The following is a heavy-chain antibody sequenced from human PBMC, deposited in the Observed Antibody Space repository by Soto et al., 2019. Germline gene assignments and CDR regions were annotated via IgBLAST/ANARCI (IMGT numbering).Heavy chain of an antibody. CDR1: GYTFTSYA. J-gene: IGHJ4*02. CDR2: INAGNGNT. Sequence: ASVKVSCKASGYTFTSYAMHWVRQAPGQRLEWMGWINAGNGNTKYSQKFQGRVTITADESTSTAYMELSSLRSDDTAVYYCATPQDYDGCLDSWGQGTLVTVSS. CDR3: ATPQDYDGCLDS. V-gene: IGHV1-3*01. D-gene: IGHD3-22*01.